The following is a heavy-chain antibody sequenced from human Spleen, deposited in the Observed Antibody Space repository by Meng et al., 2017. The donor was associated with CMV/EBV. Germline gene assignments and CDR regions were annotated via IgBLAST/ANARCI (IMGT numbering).Heavy chain of an antibody. CDR2: IGATAGGT. J-gene: IGHJ6*02. D-gene: IGHD2-2*01. V-gene: IGHV3-23*01. CDR1: GFTLSNYG. CDR3: AKDRDDCSRSSCYHYYGMDV. Sequence: GESLKISCAASGFTLSNYGMHWVRQAPGKGLEWVSSIGATAGGTYYADSVKGRFTISRDNAKNTLYLQMNSLRGEDTAVYYCAKDRDDCSRSSCYHYYGMDVWGLGTTVTVSS.